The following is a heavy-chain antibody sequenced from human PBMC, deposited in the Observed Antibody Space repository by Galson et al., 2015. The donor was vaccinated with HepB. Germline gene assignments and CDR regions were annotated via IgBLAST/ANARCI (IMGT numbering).Heavy chain of an antibody. CDR3: ATDQSAAGYNWFDP. CDR2: FDPEDGET. CDR1: GYTLTELS. V-gene: IGHV1-24*01. J-gene: IGHJ5*02. Sequence: SVKVSCKVSGYTLTELSMHWVRQAPGKGLEWMGGFDPEDGETIYAQKFQGRVTMTEDTSTDTAYMELSSLRSEDTAVYYCATDQSAAGYNWFDPWGQGTLVTVSS. D-gene: IGHD6-13*01.